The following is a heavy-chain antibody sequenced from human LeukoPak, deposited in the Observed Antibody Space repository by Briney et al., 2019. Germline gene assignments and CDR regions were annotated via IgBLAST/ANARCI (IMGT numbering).Heavy chain of an antibody. V-gene: IGHV4-39*01. CDR3: ARRAYDSSSIGS. CDR1: GGSISSYY. Sequence: SETLSLTCTVSGGSISSYYWDWIRQPPGKGLEWIGSISYSGSTYYNPSLKSRVTISVDTSKNQFSLKLSSVTAADTAFYYCARRAYDSSSIGSWGQGTLVTVSS. J-gene: IGHJ5*01. D-gene: IGHD3-22*01. CDR2: ISYSGST.